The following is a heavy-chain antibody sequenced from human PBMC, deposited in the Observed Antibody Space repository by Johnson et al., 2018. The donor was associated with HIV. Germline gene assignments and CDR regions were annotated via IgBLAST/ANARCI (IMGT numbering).Heavy chain of an antibody. Sequence: VQLVESGGGLVQPGGSLRLSCAASGFTFSSYWMSWVRQAPGKGLEWVANIKQDGSEKYSDSVRGRFTISRDISKNTLFLQMNSLRHEDTAMYYCAKEGDYRVSVGHYSSDAFDMWGQGTMVTVSS. J-gene: IGHJ3*02. CDR3: AKEGDYRVSVGHYSSDAFDM. CDR1: GFTFSSYW. V-gene: IGHV3-7*01. D-gene: IGHD2-21*01. CDR2: IKQDGSEK.